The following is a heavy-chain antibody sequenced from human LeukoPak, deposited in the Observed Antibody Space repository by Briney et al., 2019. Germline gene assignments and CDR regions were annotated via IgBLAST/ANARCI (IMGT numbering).Heavy chain of an antibody. V-gene: IGHV1-18*01. Sequence: ASVKVSCKASGYTFTSYGISWVRQAPGQRLEWMGWISAYNGNTNYAQKLQGRVTMTTDTSTSTAYMELRSLRSDDTAVYYCARGGYCSGGSCSPGGWFDPWGQGTLVTVSS. D-gene: IGHD2-15*01. CDR3: ARGGYCSGGSCSPGGWFDP. CDR1: GYTFTSYG. CDR2: ISAYNGNT. J-gene: IGHJ5*02.